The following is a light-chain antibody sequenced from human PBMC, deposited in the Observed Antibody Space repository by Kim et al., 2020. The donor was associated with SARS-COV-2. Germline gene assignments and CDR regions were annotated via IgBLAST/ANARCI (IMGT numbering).Light chain of an antibody. V-gene: IGKV1-39*01. Sequence: SASVGDRVTITCRASQSIGRFVTWYQQKPGKAPGLLIYSASTLQTGVPSRFSGSGSGTDFTLSIDSLQPEDFAAYFCQQNYNTPYSFGQGTKLEI. CDR3: QQNYNTPYS. CDR2: SAS. CDR1: QSIGRF. J-gene: IGKJ2*03.